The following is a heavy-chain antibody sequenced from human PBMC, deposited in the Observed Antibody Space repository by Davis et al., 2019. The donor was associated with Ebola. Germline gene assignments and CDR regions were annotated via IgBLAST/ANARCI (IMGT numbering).Heavy chain of an antibody. V-gene: IGHV1-46*01. J-gene: IGHJ3*02. CDR1: GYTFTNYY. D-gene: IGHD3-22*01. CDR2: INPNDGRT. CDR3: ARARSGGSRGYNGRAFDI. Sequence: ASVKVSCKASGYTFTNYYMHWVRQAPGQGLEWMGMINPNDGRTIYAQKFQGRVTVTRDTSTTTVYMDLSSLRSEDTAVYYCARARSGGSRGYNGRAFDIWGQGTMVTVSS.